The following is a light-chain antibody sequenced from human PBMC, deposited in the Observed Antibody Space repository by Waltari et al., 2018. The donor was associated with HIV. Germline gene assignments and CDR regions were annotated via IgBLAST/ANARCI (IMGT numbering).Light chain of an antibody. CDR2: DVS. J-gene: IGLJ3*02. V-gene: IGLV2-11*01. CDR3: CSYAGMYTWV. CDR1: SSHVGSYTY. Sequence: QSSLTQPRSVSGSPGQSVTISCSGTSSHVGSYTYVSWYQQHPGKAPKVMIYDVSKRPSGVPDRFSGSKSGKTASLTISRLQAEDEADYYCCSYAGMYTWVFGGGTKLTVL.